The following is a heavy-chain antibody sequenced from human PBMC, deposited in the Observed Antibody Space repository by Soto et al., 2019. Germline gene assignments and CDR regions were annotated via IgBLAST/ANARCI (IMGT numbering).Heavy chain of an antibody. J-gene: IGHJ6*02. V-gene: IGHV4-31*01. CDR1: GGSISSGGYY. CDR3: ARGGRRSPGMDV. CDR2: IYYSGST. Sequence: QVQLQESGPGLVKPSQTLSLTCTVSGGSISSGGYYWSWIRQHPGKGLEWIGYIYYSGSTCYNPSLKRQVTISVDTSKNQFSLKLSSVTAADTAVYYCARGGRRSPGMDVWGQGTTVTVSS.